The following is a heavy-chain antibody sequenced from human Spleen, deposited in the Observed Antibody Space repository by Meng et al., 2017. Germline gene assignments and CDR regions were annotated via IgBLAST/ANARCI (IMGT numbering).Heavy chain of an antibody. Sequence: QQKRPGQGMVKPSGTRSLTCLASGASISSNNWWSWVRQPPGKGLEWIGEINHSGSTNYNPSLESRAAISVDTSQNNLSLKLSSVTAADSAVYYCARGPTTMAHDFDYWGQGTLVTVSS. J-gene: IGHJ4*02. CDR1: GASISSNNW. CDR3: ARGPTTMAHDFDY. V-gene: IGHV4-4*02. CDR2: INHSGST. D-gene: IGHD4-11*01.